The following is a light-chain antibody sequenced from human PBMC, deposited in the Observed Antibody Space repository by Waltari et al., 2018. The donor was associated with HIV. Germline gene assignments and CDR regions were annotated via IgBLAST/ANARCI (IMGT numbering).Light chain of an antibody. Sequence: QSALTQPASVSGPPGASVTIPGTATRVTIGDYNLVSWHQQHPGKAPQTLIYEVSQRPSGVSNRVSGSKSGNTTSLTISGLQAEDEADYYCCSYAGSSTPVFRGGTKVTVL. CDR2: EVS. CDR3: CSYAGSSTPV. J-gene: IGLJ3*02. CDR1: RVTIGDYNL. V-gene: IGLV2-23*02.